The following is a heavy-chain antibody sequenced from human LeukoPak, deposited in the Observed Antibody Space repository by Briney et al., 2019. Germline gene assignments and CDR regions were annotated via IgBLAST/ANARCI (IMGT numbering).Heavy chain of an antibody. CDR2: INHSGST. CDR3: ARGRAAAGTKNYYYYYYYMDV. D-gene: IGHD6-13*01. J-gene: IGHJ6*03. V-gene: IGHV4-34*01. CDR1: GGSFSGYY. Sequence: SETLSLPCAVYGGSFSGYYWSWIRQPPGKGLEWIGEINHSGSTNDNTSLKSRVTISVDTSKNQFSLKLSSVTAADTAVYYCARGRAAAGTKNYYYYYYYMDVWGKGTTVTVSS.